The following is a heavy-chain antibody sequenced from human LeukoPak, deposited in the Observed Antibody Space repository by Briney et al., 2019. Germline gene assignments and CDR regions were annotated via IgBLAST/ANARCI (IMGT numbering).Heavy chain of an antibody. CDR2: ISGSGGST. V-gene: IGHV3-23*01. CDR3: AKVGIRISLIVVVFTTADDWYFDL. J-gene: IGHJ2*01. Sequence: RGSLRLSCAASGFTFSNYAMSWVRQAPGKGLEWVSGISGSGGSTYYGDSVKGRLTISRDNSKNTLYLQMDSLRAEDTAVYYCAKVGIRISLIVVVFTTADDWYFDLWGRGTLVTVSS. CDR1: GFTFSNYA. D-gene: IGHD3-22*01.